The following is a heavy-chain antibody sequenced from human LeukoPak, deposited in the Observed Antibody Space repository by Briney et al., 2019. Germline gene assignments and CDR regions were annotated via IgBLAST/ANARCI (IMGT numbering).Heavy chain of an antibody. CDR1: GYTFTSYY. CDR2: INPNSGGT. Sequence: ASVKVSCKASGYTFTSYYMHWVRQAPGQGLEWMGWINPNSGGTNYAQKFQGRVTMTRDTSISTAYMELSRLRSDDTAMYYCAREGAAASESFDPWGQGTLVTVSS. V-gene: IGHV1-2*02. D-gene: IGHD6-13*01. CDR3: AREGAAASESFDP. J-gene: IGHJ5*02.